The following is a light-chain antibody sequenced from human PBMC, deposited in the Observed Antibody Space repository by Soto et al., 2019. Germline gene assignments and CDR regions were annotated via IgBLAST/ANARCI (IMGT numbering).Light chain of an antibody. V-gene: IGKV1-39*01. CDR2: AAS. Sequence: DLQMTQSPSSLSASVGDRVTITCRASQRLSSYLHWYQQKPGKAPKLLIYAASSLQSGVPSRFSGGGSGTDFTLTFSSLQPEDFATYYCQQSYNTPWTFGQGTKVEIK. CDR3: QQSYNTPWT. CDR1: QRLSSY. J-gene: IGKJ1*01.